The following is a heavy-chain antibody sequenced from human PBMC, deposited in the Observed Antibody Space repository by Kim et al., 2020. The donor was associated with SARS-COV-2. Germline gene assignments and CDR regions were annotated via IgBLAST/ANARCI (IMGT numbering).Heavy chain of an antibody. CDR3: AKDIYYDSSGYVVDWYFDL. CDR1: GFTFDDYA. CDR2: ISGDGGST. J-gene: IGHJ2*01. Sequence: GGSLRLSCAASGFTFDDYAMHWVRQAPGKGLEWVSLISGDGGSTYYADSVKGRFTISRDNSKNSLYLQMNSLRTEDTALYYCAKDIYYDSSGYVVDWYFDLWGRGTLVTVSS. V-gene: IGHV3-43*02. D-gene: IGHD3-22*01.